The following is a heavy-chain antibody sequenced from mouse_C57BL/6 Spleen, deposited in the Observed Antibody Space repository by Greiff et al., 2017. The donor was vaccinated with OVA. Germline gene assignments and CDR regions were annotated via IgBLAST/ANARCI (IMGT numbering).Heavy chain of an antibody. V-gene: IGHV5-15*01. D-gene: IGHD1-1*02. Sequence: EVQGVESGGGLVQPGGSLKLSCAASGFTFSDYGMAWVRQAPRKGPEWVAFISNLAYSIYYADTVTGRFTISRENAKNTLYLEMSSLRSEDTAMYYCARHMGRAMDYWGQGTPVTVSS. CDR2: ISNLAYSI. CDR3: ARHMGRAMDY. CDR1: GFTFSDYG. J-gene: IGHJ4*01.